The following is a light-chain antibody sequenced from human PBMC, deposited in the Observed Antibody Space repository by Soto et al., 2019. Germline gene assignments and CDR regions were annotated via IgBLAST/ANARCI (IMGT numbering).Light chain of an antibody. Sequence: IQMTQSPSTLSASVGDRVTITCRASQSISSWLAWYQQKPGKAPKLLIQKASTLETGVPSRFSGSGSGTEFTLTISSLQSDDFAAYYCQQYKSYLTFGQGTKVDIK. CDR2: KAS. J-gene: IGKJ1*01. CDR1: QSISSW. V-gene: IGKV1-5*03. CDR3: QQYKSYLT.